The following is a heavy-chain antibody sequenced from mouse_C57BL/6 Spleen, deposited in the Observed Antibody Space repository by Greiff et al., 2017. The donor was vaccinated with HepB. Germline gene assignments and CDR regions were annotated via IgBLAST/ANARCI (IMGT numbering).Heavy chain of an antibody. CDR2: ISYSGST. CDR3: ARGSHYYGTLY. V-gene: IGHV3-1*01. CDR1: GYSITSGYD. D-gene: IGHD1-1*01. J-gene: IGHJ2*01. Sequence: EVMLVESGPGMVKPSQSLSLTCTVTGYSITSGYDWHWIRHFPGNKLEWMGYISYSGSTNYNPSLKSRISITHDTSKNHFFLKLNSVTTEDTATYYCARGSHYYGTLYWGQGTTLTVSS.